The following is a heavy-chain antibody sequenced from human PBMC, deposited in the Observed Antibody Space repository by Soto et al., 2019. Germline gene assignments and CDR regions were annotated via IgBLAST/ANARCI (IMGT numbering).Heavy chain of an antibody. CDR2: INPDNGGT. J-gene: IGHJ4*02. D-gene: IGHD6-6*01. V-gene: IGHV1-2*02. CDR3: XXEVGKVGYSSSSCDY. CDR1: GYTFTGHY. Sequence: QVQLVQSGAEVKKPGASVKVSCKASGYTFTGHYMYWVRQAPGQGLEWMGWINPDNGGTSYAQKFQGRVTMTTDTSINTAYMELSRLRSDDTAVYYCXXEVGKVGYSSSSCDYWGQGSLVTVST.